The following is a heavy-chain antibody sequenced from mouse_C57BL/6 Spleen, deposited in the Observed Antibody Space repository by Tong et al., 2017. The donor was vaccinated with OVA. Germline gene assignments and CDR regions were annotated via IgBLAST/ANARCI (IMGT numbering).Heavy chain of an antibody. CDR1: GYNFTSYW. V-gene: IGHV1-55*01. J-gene: IGHJ2*01. CDR2: IYPGSGST. D-gene: IGHD1-1*01. Sequence: VQLQESGAELVKPGTSVKLSCKASGYNFTSYWINWVKLRPGQGLEWIGDIYPGSGSTNYNEKFKSKATLTVDTSSSTAYMQLSSLASEDSALYYCGVYYYGYFDYWGQGTTLTVSS. CDR3: GVYYYGYFDY.